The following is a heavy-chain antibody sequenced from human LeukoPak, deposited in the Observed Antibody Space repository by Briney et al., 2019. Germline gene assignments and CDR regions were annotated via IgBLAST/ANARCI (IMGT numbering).Heavy chain of an antibody. D-gene: IGHD3-22*01. CDR2: INHSGST. J-gene: IGHJ4*02. CDR1: GGSFSGYY. CDR3: ARGGPEYYDSSGYYRGGFDY. V-gene: IGHV4-34*01. Sequence: SETLSLTCGVYGGSFSGYYWSWIRQPPGKGLEWIGEINHSGSTNYNPSLKSRVTISVDTSKNQFSLKLSSVTAADTAVYYCARGGPEYYDSSGYYRGGFDYWGQGTLVTVSS.